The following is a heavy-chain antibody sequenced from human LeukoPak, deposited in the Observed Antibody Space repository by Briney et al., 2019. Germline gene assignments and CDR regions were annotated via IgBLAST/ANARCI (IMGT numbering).Heavy chain of an antibody. V-gene: IGHV4-59*12. D-gene: IGHD1-26*01. CDR1: GGSISSYY. CDR2: IYYSGST. CDR3: ARDESGSYYSGYYYYGMDV. Sequence: PSETLSLTCTVSGGSISSYYWSWIRQPPGKGLEWIGYIYYSGSTNYNPSLKSRVTMSVDTSKNQFSLKLSSVTAADTAVYYCARDESGSYYSGYYYYGMDVWGQGTTVTVSS. J-gene: IGHJ6*02.